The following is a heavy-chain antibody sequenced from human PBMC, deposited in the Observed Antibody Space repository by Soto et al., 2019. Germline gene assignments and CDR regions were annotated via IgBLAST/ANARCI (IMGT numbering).Heavy chain of an antibody. D-gene: IGHD3-3*01. V-gene: IGHV1-3*01. CDR2: INAGNGNT. CDR3: AGGPFSYDFWSGYYTPPYYYGMDV. Sequence: PPASVKVSCKASGYTFTSYAMHWVRQAPGQRLEWMGWINAGNGNTKYSQKFQGRVTITRDTSASTAYMELSSLRSEDTAVYYCAGGPFSYDFWSGYYTPPYYYGMDVWGQGITVTVSS. J-gene: IGHJ6*02. CDR1: GYTFTSYA.